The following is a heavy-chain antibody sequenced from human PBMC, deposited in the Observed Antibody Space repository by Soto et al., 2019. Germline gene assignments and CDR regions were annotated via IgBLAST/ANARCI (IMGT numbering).Heavy chain of an antibody. CDR1: GFPFSSYA. CDR3: ARAIYFSPYYFDY. J-gene: IGHJ4*02. D-gene: IGHD3-9*01. Sequence: GGSLRLSCAASGFPFSSYAMHWVRQAPGKGLEWVAVISYDGSNKYYADSVKGRFTISRDNAKNSLYLQMNSLRAEDTAVYYCARAIYFSPYYFDYWGQGTLVTVSS. V-gene: IGHV3-30-3*01. CDR2: ISYDGSNK.